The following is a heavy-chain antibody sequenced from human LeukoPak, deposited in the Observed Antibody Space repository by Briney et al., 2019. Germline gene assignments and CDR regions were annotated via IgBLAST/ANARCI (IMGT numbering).Heavy chain of an antibody. V-gene: IGHV4-34*01. Sequence: SVTLSLTCAVYGGSFSGYYWSWIRQPPGKGLEWIGEINHSGSTNYNPSLKSRVTISVDTSKNQFSLKLSSVTAADTAVYYCARGGFGYSYGPYYFDYWGQGTLVTVSS. CDR3: ARGGFGYSYGPYYFDY. CDR2: INHSGST. CDR1: GGSFSGYY. D-gene: IGHD5-18*01. J-gene: IGHJ4*02.